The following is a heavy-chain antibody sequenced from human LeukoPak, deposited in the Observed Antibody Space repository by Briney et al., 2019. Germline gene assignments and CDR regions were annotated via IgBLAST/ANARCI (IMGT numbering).Heavy chain of an antibody. CDR3: AKDSSGDYVWGSYRSITPFDY. J-gene: IGHJ4*02. CDR1: GFTFSSYG. V-gene: IGHV3-33*06. CDR2: IWYDGSNK. D-gene: IGHD3-16*02. Sequence: GRSLSLSCAASGFTFSSYGMHWVRQAPGKGLEWVAVIWYDGSNKYYADSVKGRFTISRDNSKNTLYLQMNSLRAEDTAVYYCAKDSSGDYVWGSYRSITPFDYWGQGTLVTVSS.